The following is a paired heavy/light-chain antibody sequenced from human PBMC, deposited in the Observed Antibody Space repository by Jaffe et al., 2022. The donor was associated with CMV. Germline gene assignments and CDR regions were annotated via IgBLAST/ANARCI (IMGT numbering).Heavy chain of an antibody. J-gene: IGHJ4*02. CDR2: INPNTGGT. CDR1: GYTFTAYY. CDR3: ARGARVSYHYDSSGYPVDS. Sequence: QVQLVQSGADVKKPGASVRVSCKASGYTFTAYYLHWVRQAPGQGLEWMGWINPNTGGTNYAQKFQGRVTMTRDTSISTAYMELSRLRADDTAIYYCARGARVSYHYDSSGYPVDSWGQGALVTVSS. V-gene: IGHV1-2*02. D-gene: IGHD3-22*01.
Light chain of an antibody. V-gene: IGLV2-14*03. CDR2: DVT. J-gene: IGLJ2*01. CDR1: TSDVGGYNY. Sequence: QSALTQPASVSGSPGQSVTISCTGTTSDVGGYNYVSWYQQHPGTAPKLMIYDVTYRPSGISNRFSGSKSGNTASLTISGLQAEDEADYYCSSYTTTSPVFGGGTKLTVL. CDR3: SSYTTTSPV.